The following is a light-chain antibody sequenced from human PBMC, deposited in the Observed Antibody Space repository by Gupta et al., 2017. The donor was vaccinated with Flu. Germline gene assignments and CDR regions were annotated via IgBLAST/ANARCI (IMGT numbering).Light chain of an antibody. J-gene: IGKJ4*01. V-gene: IGKV3-11*01. Sequence: DIVLTQSPATLSLSPGETATLSCRASQSLSSNFAWFQQKPGLAPSLLIYDASSRATGIPARFSGSGSGTDFTLTISSLEPEDFAVYYCQHRSSNWVTFGGGTKVEI. CDR2: DAS. CDR1: QSLSSN. CDR3: QHRSSNWVT.